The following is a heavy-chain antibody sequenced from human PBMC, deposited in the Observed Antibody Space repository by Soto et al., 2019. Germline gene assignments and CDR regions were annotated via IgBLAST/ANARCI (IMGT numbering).Heavy chain of an antibody. J-gene: IGHJ4*02. Sequence: LLNAARSLSATSKFSASALTTSAVRVSWLRHSPGKALEWLARIDWDHDKVDSTSLKTRLTISKDSSKKQVVLTMKNVDPMDTATYYSARTMILGRGPCCGGWGQRNLVIVSS. D-gene: IGHD3-3*01. CDR3: ARTMILGRGPCCGG. V-gene: IGHV2-70*04. CDR1: ASALTTSAVR. CDR2: IDWDHDK.